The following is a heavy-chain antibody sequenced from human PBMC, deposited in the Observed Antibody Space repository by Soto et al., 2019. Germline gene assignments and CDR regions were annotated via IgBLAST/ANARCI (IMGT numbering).Heavy chain of an antibody. D-gene: IGHD6-19*01. CDR1: GGSIISGGYY. V-gene: IGHV4-31*03. J-gene: IGHJ4*02. CDR3: ARDNPYGGWDYFDY. Sequence: SETLSLTCTVSGGSIISGGYYWSLIRQHPGKGLEWIGYIYYSGSTYYNPSLKSRVTISVDTSKNQFSLKLSSVTAADTAVYYCARDNPYGGWDYFDYWGQGTLVTVSS. CDR2: IYYSGST.